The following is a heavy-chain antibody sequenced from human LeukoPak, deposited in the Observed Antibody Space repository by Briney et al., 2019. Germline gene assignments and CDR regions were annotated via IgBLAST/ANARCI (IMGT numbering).Heavy chain of an antibody. Sequence: GGSLRLSCAASGFTVSSNYMSWVRQAPGKGLEWVALISYDGGNKFYADSVRDRFTISRDNSKNTLFLQMNSLRIEDTAVYYCAKVFEVRGARRPKDYWGQGTLVIVSS. D-gene: IGHD3-10*01. V-gene: IGHV3-30*18. CDR1: GFTVSSNY. J-gene: IGHJ4*02. CDR2: ISYDGGNK. CDR3: AKVFEVRGARRPKDY.